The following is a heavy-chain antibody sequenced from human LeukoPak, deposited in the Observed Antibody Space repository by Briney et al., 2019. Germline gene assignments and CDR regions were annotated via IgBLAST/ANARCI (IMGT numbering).Heavy chain of an antibody. Sequence: SETLSLTCAVANESVSRGSYSWGWIRQSPGKGLEWIGYIYYTGGTYYNPSLKSRVTISADKSKNEFSLKLKSVTAADTAVYYCARENDRYGRIDYWGQGTQVTVSS. D-gene: IGHD5-18*01. V-gene: IGHV4-30-2*06. CDR2: IYYTGGT. CDR3: ARENDRYGRIDY. CDR1: NESVSRGSYS. J-gene: IGHJ4*02.